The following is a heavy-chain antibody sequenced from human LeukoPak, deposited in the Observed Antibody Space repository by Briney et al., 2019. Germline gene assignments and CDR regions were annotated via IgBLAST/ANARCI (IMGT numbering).Heavy chain of an antibody. V-gene: IGHV3-30*04. CDR3: ARDRSFLGVTIEYFDY. Sequence: GGSLRLSCAASGFTFSSYATHWVRQAPGKGLEWEAVISYGGSNKFYADSVKGRFTISRDDSKNTVYLQMNSLRPEDTAVYYCARDRSFLGVTIEYFDYWGQGTLVTVSS. J-gene: IGHJ4*02. D-gene: IGHD2-21*02. CDR1: GFTFSSYA. CDR2: ISYGGSNK.